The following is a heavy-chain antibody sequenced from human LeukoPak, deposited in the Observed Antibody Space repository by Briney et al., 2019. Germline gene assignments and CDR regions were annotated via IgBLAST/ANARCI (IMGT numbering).Heavy chain of an antibody. D-gene: IGHD3-9*01. J-gene: IGHJ4*02. CDR1: GFTFSNAW. CDR2: IKSISDGGTT. Sequence: RGSLRLSCAASGFTFSNAWISWVRQAPGKGLGWVGHIKSISDGGTTDYTAHVKGRFPISRDDSKTTLYLQMNSVKTEDTAVYYCTSYDILTGYYRALWYFAYWGRGTLVSVSS. V-gene: IGHV3-15*01. CDR3: TSYDILTGYYRALWYFAY.